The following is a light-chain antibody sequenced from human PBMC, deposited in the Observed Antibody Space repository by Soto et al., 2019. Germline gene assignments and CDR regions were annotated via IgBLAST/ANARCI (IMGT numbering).Light chain of an antibody. Sequence: QSVLTQPPSVSGAPGQRVTISCTGSSSNIGAGYDVHWYQQLPGTAPKLLIYGNSNRPSGVPDRFSGSKSGTSASLAITGLQAEDVADYYCQSYDSSLSGCVFGGGTKLTVL. V-gene: IGLV1-40*01. J-gene: IGLJ3*02. CDR3: QSYDSSLSGCV. CDR2: GNS. CDR1: SSNIGAGYD.